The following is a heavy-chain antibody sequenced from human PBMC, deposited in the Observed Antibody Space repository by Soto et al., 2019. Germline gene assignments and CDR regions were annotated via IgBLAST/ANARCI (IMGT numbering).Heavy chain of an antibody. Sequence: GGSLRLSCAASGFTFNNYAMSWVRQAPGKGLEWVSVISDGGGSTYYAGSVKGRFTISRDNFKNTLYLQMNSLGAEDTAVYYCAKAGGTSSYSSSDSWGQGTLVTVSS. CDR2: ISDGGGST. CDR3: AKAGGTSSYSSSDS. J-gene: IGHJ4*02. D-gene: IGHD6-6*01. CDR1: GFTFNNYA. V-gene: IGHV3-23*01.